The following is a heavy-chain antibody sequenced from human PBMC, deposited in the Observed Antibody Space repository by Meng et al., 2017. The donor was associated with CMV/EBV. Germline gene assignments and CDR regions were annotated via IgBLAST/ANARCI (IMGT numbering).Heavy chain of an antibody. J-gene: IGHJ5*02. CDR2: INSDGSST. D-gene: IGHD3-3*01. V-gene: IGHV3-74*01. CDR3: ARAYDFWSGYYS. CDR1: GFTFSSYW. Sequence: GESLKISCAASGFTFSSYWMHWVRQAPGKGLVWVSRINSDGSSTSYADSVKGRFTISRDNAKNTLYLQMNSLRAEDTAVYYCARAYDFWSGYYSWGQGTLVTVSS.